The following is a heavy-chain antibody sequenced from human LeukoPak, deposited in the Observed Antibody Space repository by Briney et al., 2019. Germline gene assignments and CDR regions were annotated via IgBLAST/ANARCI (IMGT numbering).Heavy chain of an antibody. V-gene: IGHV4-39*02. CDR1: GVSISSSSYF. CDR3: ARLDFPHYFDC. CDR2: IYYTGST. J-gene: IGHJ4*02. Sequence: SETLSLTCTVSGVSISSSSYFWVWLRQPPGKGLEWIGSIYYTGSTYYSPSLKRRVTISVDTSTNHFSLKLSSVTAAATAVYYCARLDFPHYFDCWGQGTLVTVSS. D-gene: IGHD2/OR15-2a*01.